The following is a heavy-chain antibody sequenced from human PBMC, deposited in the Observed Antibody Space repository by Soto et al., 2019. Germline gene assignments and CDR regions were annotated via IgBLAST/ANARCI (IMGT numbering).Heavy chain of an antibody. CDR1: GGSISSRTYN. Sequence: PSETLSLTCAVSGGSISSRTYNWAWIRQPAGKGLEWIGSIYYGGNTYYKPSLKSRVTISVDSSKNQLSLRLSSVTAADTAVYFCARSLSQRRWLEKGYEYWGQGTRVTVSS. D-gene: IGHD6-19*01. CDR2: IYYGGNT. J-gene: IGHJ4*02. CDR3: ARSLSQRRWLEKGYEY. V-gene: IGHV4-39*01.